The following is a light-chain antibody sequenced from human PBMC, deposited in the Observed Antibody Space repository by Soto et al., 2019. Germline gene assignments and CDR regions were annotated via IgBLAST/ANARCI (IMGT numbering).Light chain of an antibody. Sequence: DIQMTQSPSSLSASVGDRVTITCQASQDISNYLNWYQQKPGKAPKLLIYDASNLETGVPSRFSGSGSRTDFTFTISSLQHEDIATYYCQQYDRGLTFGGGTKVEIK. CDR1: QDISNY. CDR2: DAS. CDR3: QQYDRGLT. V-gene: IGKV1-33*01. J-gene: IGKJ4*01.